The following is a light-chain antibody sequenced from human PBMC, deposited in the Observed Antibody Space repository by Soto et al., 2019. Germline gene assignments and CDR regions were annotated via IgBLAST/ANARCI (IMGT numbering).Light chain of an antibody. J-gene: IGLJ2*01. CDR2: EVR. Sequence: QSVLTQPASVSGSPGQSITISCTGTSSDAGGSNYVSWYQQHPGKAPKLMIYEVRNRPSGVSNRFSGSKSGTTASLTISGLQAEDEADYYCSSYAGSSTHVVFGGGTKLTVL. V-gene: IGLV2-14*01. CDR3: SSYAGSSTHVV. CDR1: SSDAGGSNY.